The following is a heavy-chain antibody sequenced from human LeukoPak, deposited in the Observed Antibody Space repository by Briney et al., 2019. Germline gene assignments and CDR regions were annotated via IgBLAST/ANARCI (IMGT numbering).Heavy chain of an antibody. Sequence: ASVKVSCKASGYTFTSYGISWVRQAPGQGLEWMGWISAYNGNTNYAQKLQGRVTMTRNTSISTAYMELSSLRSDDTAVYYCARAPTWGGMVSYYYMDVWGKGTTVTISS. J-gene: IGHJ6*03. D-gene: IGHD3-16*02. CDR1: GYTFTSYG. CDR3: ARAPTWGGMVSYYYMDV. V-gene: IGHV1-18*01. CDR2: ISAYNGNT.